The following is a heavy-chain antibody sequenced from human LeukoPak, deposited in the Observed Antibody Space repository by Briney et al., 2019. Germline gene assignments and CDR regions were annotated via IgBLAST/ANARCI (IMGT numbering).Heavy chain of an antibody. CDR3: ARHYGP. J-gene: IGHJ5*02. CDR2: MSYGGST. CDR1: GGSMSSSRYY. Sequence: PSETLSLTCTVSGGSMSSSRYYWGWIRQPPGKGLEWIGSMSYGGSTNYNLSLRSRVDIFEDTSKNQFSLTVNSVTAADTAIYYCARHYGPWGQGTLVTVSS. V-gene: IGHV4-39*01. D-gene: IGHD3-10*01.